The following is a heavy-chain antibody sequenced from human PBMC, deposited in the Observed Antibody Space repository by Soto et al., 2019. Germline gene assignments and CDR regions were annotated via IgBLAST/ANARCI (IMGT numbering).Heavy chain of an antibody. D-gene: IGHD3-22*01. CDR2: ISSSSSTI. Sequence: PGGSLRLSCAASGFTFSIYSMNWVRQAPGKGLEWVSYISSSSSTIYYADSVKGRFTISRDNAKNSLYLQMNSLRDEDTAVYYCAREPRYYYDSSGYLNWFDPWGQGTLVTVSS. J-gene: IGHJ5*02. CDR3: AREPRYYYDSSGYLNWFDP. CDR1: GFTFSIYS. V-gene: IGHV3-48*02.